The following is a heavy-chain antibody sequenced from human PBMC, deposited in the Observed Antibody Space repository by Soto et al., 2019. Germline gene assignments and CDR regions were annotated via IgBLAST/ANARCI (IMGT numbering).Heavy chain of an antibody. CDR3: ARVSYGLLWFGEYPPGGEYYFDY. V-gene: IGHV4-30-2*01. J-gene: IGHJ4*02. D-gene: IGHD3-10*01. CDR1: GGSINNGGYS. CDR2: ISHGGNT. Sequence: QLQLQESGSRLVRPSQTLPLTCAVSGGSINNGGYSWSWLRQPPGKGLEWIGCISHGGNTYYNPSLKSRVTISVDRSKNQFSLKLSSVTAADTAVYYCARVSYGLLWFGEYPPGGEYYFDYWGQGTLVTVSS.